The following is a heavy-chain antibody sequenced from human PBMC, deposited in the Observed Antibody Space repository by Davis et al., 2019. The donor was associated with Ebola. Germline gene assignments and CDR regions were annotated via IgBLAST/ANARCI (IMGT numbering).Heavy chain of an antibody. CDR2: INPSGGST. CDR3: ARAHYSSSWVGPFFDY. CDR1: GYTFSNYG. V-gene: IGHV1-46*01. Sequence: AASVKVSCKASGYTFSNYGFSWVRQAPGQGLEWMGIINPSGGSTSYAQKFQGRVTMTRDTSTSTVYMELSSLRSEDTAVYYCARAHYSSSWVGPFFDYWGQGTLVTVSS. D-gene: IGHD6-13*01. J-gene: IGHJ4*02.